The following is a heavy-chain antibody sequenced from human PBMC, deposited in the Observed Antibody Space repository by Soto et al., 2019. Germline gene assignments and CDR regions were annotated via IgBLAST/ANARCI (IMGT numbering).Heavy chain of an antibody. CDR1: GGTFSSYA. CDR2: IIPIFGTA. CDR3: ARETYYYDSSGYSGAGWFDP. J-gene: IGHJ5*02. Sequence: QVQLVQSGAEVKKPGSSVKVSCTASGGTFSSYAISWVRQAPGQGLEWMGGIIPIFGTANYAQKFQGRVTITADESTSTAYMELSSLRSEDTAVYYCARETYYYDSSGYSGAGWFDPWGQGTLVTVSS. V-gene: IGHV1-69*01. D-gene: IGHD3-22*01.